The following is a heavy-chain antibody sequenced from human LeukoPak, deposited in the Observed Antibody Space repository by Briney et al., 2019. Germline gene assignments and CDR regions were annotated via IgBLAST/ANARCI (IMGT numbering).Heavy chain of an antibody. Sequence: PSETLSLTCTVSGGSISSSNYYWGWIRQPPGKGLEWIGSLYYSGSTYYNPSLKSRVTISVDTSKNEFSLKLSSVAAADTAVYYCARLKLGYNSSQPFDYWGQGTLVTVSP. D-gene: IGHD6-13*01. J-gene: IGHJ4*02. CDR1: GGSISSSNYY. V-gene: IGHV4-39*01. CDR2: LYYSGST. CDR3: ARLKLGYNSSQPFDY.